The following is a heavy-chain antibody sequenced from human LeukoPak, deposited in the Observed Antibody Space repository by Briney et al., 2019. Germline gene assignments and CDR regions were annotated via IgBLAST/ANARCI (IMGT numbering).Heavy chain of an antibody. CDR2: ISWNSGRI. Sequence: GRSLRLSCAASGFTFDDYAMHWVRQAPGKGLEWVSGISWNSGRIGYADSVKGRFTISRDNAKNSLYLQMNSLRAEDMALYYCAKGYSSSWYGWFDPWGQGTLVTVSS. CDR3: AKGYSSSWYGWFDP. D-gene: IGHD6-13*01. V-gene: IGHV3-9*03. CDR1: GFTFDDYA. J-gene: IGHJ5*02.